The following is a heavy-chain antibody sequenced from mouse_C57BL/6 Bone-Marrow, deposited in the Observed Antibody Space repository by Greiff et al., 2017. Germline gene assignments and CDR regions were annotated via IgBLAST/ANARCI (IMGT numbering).Heavy chain of an antibody. V-gene: IGHV2-9-1*01. J-gene: IGHJ3*01. CDR1: GFSLTSYA. CDR3: ARNATWEKVFAY. CDR2: IGTGGGT. Sequence: QVQLKESGPGLVAPSQSLSITCTVSGFSLTSYAISWVRQPPGKGLEWLGVIGTGGGTNYNSALKSRLSISKDNSKSKVFLKMNSLHTDDTARYYCARNATWEKVFAYWGQGTLVTVSA. D-gene: IGHD4-1*01.